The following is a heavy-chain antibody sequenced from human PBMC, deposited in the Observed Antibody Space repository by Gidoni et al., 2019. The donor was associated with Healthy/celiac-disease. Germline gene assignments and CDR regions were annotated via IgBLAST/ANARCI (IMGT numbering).Heavy chain of an antibody. CDR2: INHSGST. J-gene: IGHJ5*02. Sequence: GGDLSGYSGRWIGAARGKGLEWIGEINHSGSTNYNPSLKSRVTISVDTSKNQFSLKLSSVTAADTAVYYCARGRRFTIDPWGQGTLVTVSS. CDR3: ARGRRFTIDP. CDR1: GGDLSGYS. D-gene: IGHD3-10*01. V-gene: IGHV4-34*01.